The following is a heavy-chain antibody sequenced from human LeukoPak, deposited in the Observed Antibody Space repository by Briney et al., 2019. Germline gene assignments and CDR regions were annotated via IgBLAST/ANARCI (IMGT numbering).Heavy chain of an antibody. D-gene: IGHD6-13*01. V-gene: IGHV3-7*01. CDR3: ARVPRAAGFGH. Sequence: GGSLRLSCAASGFTFNNYWMNRVRQAPGKGLEWVADINQDGSETYYVDSVKGRFTVSRDDAKNSLFLQMNSLRAEDTAVYYCARVPRAAGFGHWGQGTLVTVSS. J-gene: IGHJ1*01. CDR1: GFTFNNYW. CDR2: INQDGSET.